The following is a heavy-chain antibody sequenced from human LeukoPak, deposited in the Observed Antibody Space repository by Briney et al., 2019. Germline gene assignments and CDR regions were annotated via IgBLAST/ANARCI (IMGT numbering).Heavy chain of an antibody. D-gene: IGHD1-1*01. CDR1: RFTFSRHW. CDR3: ATSSWNDGDGVFDY. V-gene: IGHV3-7*01. Sequence: PGGSLRLSCTASRFTFSRHWMTWVRQAPGKGLEWVANIKHDGSAKYYVDSVKCRFTISRDNAKNSLYLQVNSLRADETAVYYCATSSWNDGDGVFDYWGQGTLVNVSS. J-gene: IGHJ4*02. CDR2: IKHDGSAK.